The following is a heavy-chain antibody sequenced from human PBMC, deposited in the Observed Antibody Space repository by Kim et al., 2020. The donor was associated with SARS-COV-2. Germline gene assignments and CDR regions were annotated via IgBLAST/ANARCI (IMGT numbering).Heavy chain of an antibody. D-gene: IGHD5-12*01. V-gene: IGHV1-46*01. J-gene: IGHJ3*02. Sequence: QGRVTMTRDTSTSTVYMELSSLRSEDTAVYYCARESGRSIVATIGGAFDIWGQGTMVTVSS. CDR3: ARESGRSIVATIGGAFDI.